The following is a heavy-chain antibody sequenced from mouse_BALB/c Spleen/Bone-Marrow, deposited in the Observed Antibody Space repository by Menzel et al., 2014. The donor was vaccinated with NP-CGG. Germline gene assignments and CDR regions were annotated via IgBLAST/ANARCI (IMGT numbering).Heavy chain of an antibody. Sequence: EVKLMESGGGLVKPGGSLKLSCAASGFTFSSYAMSWVRQTPEKRLERVASISSGGSTYYPDSVKGRFTISRDNARNILYLQMSSLRSEDTAMYYCARRRGYDYPFAYWGQGTLVTVSA. V-gene: IGHV5-6-5*01. J-gene: IGHJ3*01. D-gene: IGHD2-4*01. CDR3: ARRRGYDYPFAY. CDR1: GFTFSSYA. CDR2: ISSGGST.